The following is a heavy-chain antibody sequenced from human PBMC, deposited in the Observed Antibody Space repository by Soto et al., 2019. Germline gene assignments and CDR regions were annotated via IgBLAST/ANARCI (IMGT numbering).Heavy chain of an antibody. J-gene: IGHJ5*02. Sequence: SETLSLTCTVSGGSITNNYWSWIRQSPGKGLEWIGCSYYSGSTSYNPSLRSRVTISIDTSKTQFSLRLRSVTAADTAVYYCARRQNWNNLFDTWGQGTLVTFSS. CDR2: SYYSGST. V-gene: IGHV4-59*08. D-gene: IGHD1-1*01. CDR3: ARRQNWNNLFDT. CDR1: GGSITNNY.